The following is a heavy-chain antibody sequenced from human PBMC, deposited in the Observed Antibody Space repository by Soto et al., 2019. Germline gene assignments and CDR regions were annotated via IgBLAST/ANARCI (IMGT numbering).Heavy chain of an antibody. CDR1: GGSISRGDFS. J-gene: IGHJ4*02. V-gene: IGHV4-30-2*01. CDR3: ARSWGDCSGGSCYSGFFDY. CDR2: IHHSGST. D-gene: IGHD2-15*01. Sequence: QLQLQESGSRLVKPSQTLSLTCAVSGGSISRGDFSWSWIRQPPGKGLEWIGYIHHSGSTNYNPSLKSRVSISIDRSENQFSLQLSSVTAADTAVYYCARSWGDCSGGSCYSGFFDYWGQGTLVTVSS.